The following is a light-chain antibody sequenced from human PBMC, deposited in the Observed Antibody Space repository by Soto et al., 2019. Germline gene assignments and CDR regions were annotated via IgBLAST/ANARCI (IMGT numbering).Light chain of an antibody. J-gene: IGKJ4*01. CDR3: QQADSFPHT. CDR1: QDISTL. Sequence: DIQMTQSPSSVSASIGDTVTITCRASQDISTLLAWYQQKPGKAPKLLIYGASTLESGVPSRFSGRGSGTDFTLTISSLQPEDFATYFCQQADSFPHTFGGGTKVEIK. V-gene: IGKV1D-12*01. CDR2: GAS.